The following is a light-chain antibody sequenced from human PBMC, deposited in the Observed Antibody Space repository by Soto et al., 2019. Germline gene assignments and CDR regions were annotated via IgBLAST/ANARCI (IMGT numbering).Light chain of an antibody. CDR1: ESISTW. CDR2: KAS. V-gene: IGKV1-5*03. CDR3: QQYNSYVWT. J-gene: IGKJ1*01. Sequence: DIQVTQSPSTLSSSVGDRVTITCRASESISTWLAWYQQKPGKAPKLLIYKASSLESGVPSRFSGSASGTEFTLTISSLQPDDFATYYCQQYNSYVWTFGQGTKVDIK.